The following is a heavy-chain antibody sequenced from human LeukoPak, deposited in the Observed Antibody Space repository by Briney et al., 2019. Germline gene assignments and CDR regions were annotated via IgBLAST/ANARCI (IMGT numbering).Heavy chain of an antibody. J-gene: IGHJ4*02. CDR3: ARENDYYDSSGYSVRNLVDY. V-gene: IGHV3-30*04. CDR1: EFTLSSYG. CDR2: ISYVGSNK. D-gene: IGHD3-22*01. Sequence: GGPLRLSVAALEFTLSSYGMHWGRQAPGKGLEGGAVISYVGSNKYYADSVKARFTFSTDNSKTTLSLKMISLRAQTTPFYSFARENDYYDSSGYSVRNLVDYWGQGTMVTVSS.